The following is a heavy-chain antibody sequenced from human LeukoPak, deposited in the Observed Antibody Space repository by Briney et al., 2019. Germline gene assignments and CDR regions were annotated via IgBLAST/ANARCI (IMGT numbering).Heavy chain of an antibody. J-gene: IGHJ4*02. D-gene: IGHD1-20*01. CDR2: IWYDGSNK. V-gene: IGHV3-33*01. Sequence: GGSLRLSCAASGFTFSSYGMHWVRQAPGKGREWVAVIWYDGSNKYYADSVKGRFTISRDNSKNTLYLQMNRLRAEDKAVYYCARDPRYNWNDFLDYWGQGTLITVSS. CDR3: ARDPRYNWNDFLDY. CDR1: GFTFSSYG.